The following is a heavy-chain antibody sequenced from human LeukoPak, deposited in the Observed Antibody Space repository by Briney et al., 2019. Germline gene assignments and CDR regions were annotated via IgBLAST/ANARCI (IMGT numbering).Heavy chain of an antibody. CDR2: INHSGST. D-gene: IGHD6-19*01. V-gene: IGHV4-34*01. CDR1: GGSFSGYY. J-gene: IGHJ3*02. CDR3: ARDLDLGSGWYDDAFDI. Sequence: SETLSLTCAVYGGSFSGYYWSWIRQPPGKGLEWIGEINHSGSTNYNPSLKSRVTMSVDTSKNQFSLKLSSVTAADTAVYYCARDLDLGSGWYDDAFDIWGQGTMATVSS.